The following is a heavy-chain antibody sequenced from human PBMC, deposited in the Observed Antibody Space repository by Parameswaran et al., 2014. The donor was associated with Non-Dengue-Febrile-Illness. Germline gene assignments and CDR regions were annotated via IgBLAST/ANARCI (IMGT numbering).Heavy chain of an antibody. Sequence: ESLKISCAASGFTFSSYSMNWVRQAPGKGLEWVSSISSSSSYIYYADSVKGRFTISRDNAKNSLYLQMNSLRAEDTAVYYCARRAAAGDAFDIWGQGTMVTVSS. D-gene: IGHD6-13*01. CDR1: GFTFSSYS. CDR2: ISSSSSYI. CDR3: ARRAAAGDAFDI. V-gene: IGHV3-21*01. J-gene: IGHJ3*02.